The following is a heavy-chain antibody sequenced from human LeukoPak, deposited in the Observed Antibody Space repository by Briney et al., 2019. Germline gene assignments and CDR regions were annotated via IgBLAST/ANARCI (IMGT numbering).Heavy chain of an antibody. V-gene: IGHV1-2*06. J-gene: IGHJ3*02. D-gene: IGHD2/OR15-2a*01. CDR1: GYTFTGYY. CDR3: ARALGYAIVLDAFDI. CDR2: TNPNSGGT. Sequence: ASVKVSCKASGYTFTGYYMHWVRQAPGQGLEWMGRTNPNSGGTNYAQKFQGRVTMTRDTSISTAYMELSRLRSDDTAVYYCARALGYAIVLDAFDIWGQGTMVTVSS.